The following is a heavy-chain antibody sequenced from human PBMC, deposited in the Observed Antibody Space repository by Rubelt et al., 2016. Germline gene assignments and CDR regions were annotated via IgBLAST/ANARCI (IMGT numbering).Heavy chain of an antibody. D-gene: IGHD4/OR15-4a*01. CDR2: IYSSGST. Sequence: QVQLQESGPGLVKPSETLSLTCTVSGGSISSNRYHWGWIRQPPGKGLEWIGSIYSSGSTYYNPSLKSRVTISVDTSRNQVSLSLTAVTAADTAVYYCSVLPDFDYWGQGTLVTVSS. V-gene: IGHV4-39*01. CDR3: SVLPDFDY. CDR1: GGSISSNRYH. J-gene: IGHJ4*02.